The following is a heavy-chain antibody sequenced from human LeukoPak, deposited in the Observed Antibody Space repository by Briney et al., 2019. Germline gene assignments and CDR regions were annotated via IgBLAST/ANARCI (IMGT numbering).Heavy chain of an antibody. D-gene: IGHD3-22*01. CDR3: ARDRPHGGSGYFFDY. Sequence: SETVSLTCTVSGGSISSYYWSWIRQPAGKGLEWIGRIYTSGSTNYNPSLKSRVTMSVDTSKNQFSLKLSSVTAADTAVYYCARDRPHGGSGYFFDYWGQGTLVTVSS. J-gene: IGHJ4*02. CDR1: GGSISSYY. CDR2: IYTSGST. V-gene: IGHV4-4*07.